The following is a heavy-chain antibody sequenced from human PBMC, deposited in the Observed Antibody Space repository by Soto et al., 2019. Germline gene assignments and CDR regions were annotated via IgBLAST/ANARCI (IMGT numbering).Heavy chain of an antibody. J-gene: IGHJ6*02. Sequence: QVQLQQSGPGLVKPSQTLSLTCTVSGDSLSSNVYYWSWIRQHPGKGLECVGYINYSGSTYYNPSLQSRLTILVDTSKNHFSLVLSSLTAADTAVYYCARAPFHLLCGMDVGGQGTTVTVSS. CDR3: ARAPFHLLCGMDV. CDR1: GDSLSSNVYY. D-gene: IGHD2-2*01. CDR2: INYSGST. V-gene: IGHV4-31*03.